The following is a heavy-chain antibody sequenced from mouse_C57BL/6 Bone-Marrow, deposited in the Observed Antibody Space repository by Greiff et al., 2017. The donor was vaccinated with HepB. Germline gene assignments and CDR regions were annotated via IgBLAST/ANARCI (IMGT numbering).Heavy chain of an antibody. CDR2: IDPEDGDT. Sequence: VQLQQSGAELVRPGASVKLSCTASGFNIKDYYMHWVKQRPEQGLEWIGRIDPEDGDTEYAPKFQGKATMTADTSSNTAYLQLSSLTSEDTAVYYCTTWILRYPYSFDYWGQGTTLTVSS. V-gene: IGHV14-1*01. CDR1: GFNIKDYY. D-gene: IGHD1-1*01. CDR3: TTWILRYPYSFDY. J-gene: IGHJ2*01.